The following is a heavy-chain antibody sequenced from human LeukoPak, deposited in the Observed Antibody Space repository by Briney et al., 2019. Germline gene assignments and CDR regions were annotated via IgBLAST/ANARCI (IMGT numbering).Heavy chain of an antibody. CDR1: GYTFASNW. CDR3: ARSVSGTGVDY. Sequence: GESLKISCKGSGYTFASNWIGWVRQMPGKGLEWMGIIYPGDSDTRYSPSFQGQVTISADKSISTAYLQWSILKALDTAMYYCARSVSGTGVDYWGQGTLVTVSS. CDR2: IYPGDSDT. D-gene: IGHD1-20*01. J-gene: IGHJ4*02. V-gene: IGHV5-51*01.